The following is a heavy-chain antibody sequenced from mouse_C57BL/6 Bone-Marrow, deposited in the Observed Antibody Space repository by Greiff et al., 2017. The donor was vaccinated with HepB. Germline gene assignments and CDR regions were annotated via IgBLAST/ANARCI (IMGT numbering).Heavy chain of an antibody. V-gene: IGHV1-26*01. D-gene: IGHD3-3*01. CDR1: GYTFTDYY. Sequence: VQLQQSGPELVKPGASVKISCKASGYTFTDYYMNWVKQSHGKSLEWIGDINPNNGGTSYNQKFKGKATLTVDKSSSTAYMELRSLTSEDSAVYYCARGGGPFDYWGQGTTLTVSS. CDR2: INPNNGGT. CDR3: ARGGGPFDY. J-gene: IGHJ2*01.